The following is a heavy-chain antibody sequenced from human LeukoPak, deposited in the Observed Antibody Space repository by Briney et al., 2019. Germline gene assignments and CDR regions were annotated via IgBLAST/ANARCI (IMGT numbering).Heavy chain of an antibody. V-gene: IGHV1-69*05. CDR1: GGTFSSYA. CDR3: ARGPGLGFGDTPPLYYYYYYMDV. J-gene: IGHJ6*03. CDR2: IIPIFGTA. D-gene: IGHD3-10*01. Sequence: GASVKVSCKASGGTFSSYAISWVRQAPGQGLEWMGGIIPIFGTANYAQKFQGRVTITRNTSISTAYMELSSLRSEDTAVYYCARGPGLGFGDTPPLYYYYYYMDVWGKGTTVTVSS.